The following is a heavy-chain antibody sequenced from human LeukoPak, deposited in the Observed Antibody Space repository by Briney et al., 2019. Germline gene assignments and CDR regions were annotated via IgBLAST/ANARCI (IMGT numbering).Heavy chain of an antibody. D-gene: IGHD2-2*01. J-gene: IGHJ6*02. V-gene: IGHV3-30*02. Sequence: GGSLRLSCAASGFTFSSYGMHRVRQAPGKGPEWVAFIRYDGSNKYYADSVKGRFTISRDNSKNTLYLQMNSLRAEDTAVYYCAKDWVYCSSTSCKRGLYYYYYYGMDVWGQGTTVTVSS. CDR2: IRYDGSNK. CDR1: GFTFSSYG. CDR3: AKDWVYCSSTSCKRGLYYYYYYGMDV.